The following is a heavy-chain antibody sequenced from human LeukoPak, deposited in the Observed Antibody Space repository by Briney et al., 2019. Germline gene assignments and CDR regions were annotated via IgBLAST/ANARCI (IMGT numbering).Heavy chain of an antibody. V-gene: IGHV3-23*01. Sequence: PGGSLRLSCSASGFTFSSYAMHWVRQAPGEGLEWVSAISGSGGSTYYADSVKGRFTISRDNSKNTLYLQMNSLRAEDTAVYYCAKSQVGATFDYWGQGTLVTVSS. J-gene: IGHJ4*02. CDR1: GFTFSSYA. CDR2: ISGSGGST. D-gene: IGHD1-26*01. CDR3: AKSQVGATFDY.